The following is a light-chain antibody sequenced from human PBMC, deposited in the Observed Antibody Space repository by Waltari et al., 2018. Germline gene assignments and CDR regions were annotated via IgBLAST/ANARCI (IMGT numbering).Light chain of an antibody. CDR2: AAS. J-gene: IGKJ2*01. CDR1: QGISSY. Sequence: DIQLTQSPSFLSASVGDRVTNTCRASQGISSYLAWYQQQPGEAPKLLISAASTLQSGVPSRFSGSGSGTEFTLTIRSLQPEDFATYYCQQLNSFPYTFGQGTKLDIK. CDR3: QQLNSFPYT. V-gene: IGKV1-9*01.